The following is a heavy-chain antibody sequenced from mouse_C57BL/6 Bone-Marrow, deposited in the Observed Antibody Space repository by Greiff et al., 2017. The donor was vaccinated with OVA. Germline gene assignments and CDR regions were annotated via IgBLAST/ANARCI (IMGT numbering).Heavy chain of an antibody. D-gene: IGHD1-1*01. CDR2: IDPENGDT. CDR3: TTGLDYYGSSYYAMDY. V-gene: IGHV14-4*01. Sequence: EVKLQESGAELVRPGASVKLSCTASGFNIKDDYMHWVKQRPEQGLEWIGWIDPENGDTEYASKFQGKATITADTSSNTAYLQLSSLTSEDTAVYYCTTGLDYYGSSYYAMDYWGQGTSVTVSS. CDR1: GFNIKDDY. J-gene: IGHJ4*01.